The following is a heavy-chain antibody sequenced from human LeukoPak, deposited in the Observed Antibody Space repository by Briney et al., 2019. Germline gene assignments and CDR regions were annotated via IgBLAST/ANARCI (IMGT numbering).Heavy chain of an antibody. V-gene: IGHV4-34*01. CDR3: ARGRPYDAFDI. CDR1: GGSFSGYY. Sequence: SETLSLTCAVYGGSFSGYYWSWIRQPPGKGLEWIGEINHSGSTNYNSSPKSRVTISVDTSKNQFSLKLSSVTAADTAVYYCARGRPYDAFDIWGQGTMVTVSS. CDR2: INHSGST. J-gene: IGHJ3*02.